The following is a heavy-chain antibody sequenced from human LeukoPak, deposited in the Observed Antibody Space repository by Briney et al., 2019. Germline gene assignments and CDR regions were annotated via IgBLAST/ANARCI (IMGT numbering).Heavy chain of an antibody. D-gene: IGHD3-16*01. CDR3: ARDGLGRYYYYGMDV. Sequence: GGSLRLSCAASGFTFSSYGMHWVRQAPGKGLEWVAVISYDGSNKYYADSVKGRFTISRDNAKNSLYLQMNSLRAEDTAVYYCARDGLGRYYYYGMDVWGQGTTVTVSS. J-gene: IGHJ6*02. V-gene: IGHV3-30*03. CDR1: GFTFSSYG. CDR2: ISYDGSNK.